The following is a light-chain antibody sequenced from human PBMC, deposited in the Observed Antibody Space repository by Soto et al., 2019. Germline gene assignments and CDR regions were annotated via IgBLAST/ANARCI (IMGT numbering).Light chain of an antibody. CDR2: GAS. Sequence: ESMLTQSPGTLSLSPGERATLSCRASQSVSTRYLAWYQQKPGQAPRLLIYGASIRAAGIPDRFSGSQSGTDFTPTISRLEPEACALYYCHLFGSSPLAFTFGQGTKLEI. CDR1: QSVSTRY. CDR3: HLFGSSPLAFT. J-gene: IGKJ2*01. V-gene: IGKV3-20*01.